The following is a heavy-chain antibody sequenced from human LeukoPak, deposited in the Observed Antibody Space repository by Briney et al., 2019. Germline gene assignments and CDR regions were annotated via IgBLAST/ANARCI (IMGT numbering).Heavy chain of an antibody. D-gene: IGHD3-22*01. CDR2: IWYDGSNK. CDR3: ARGHHYYDSSGYSAGAFDI. CDR1: GFTFSSYG. V-gene: IGHV3-33*01. J-gene: IGHJ3*02. Sequence: HAGGSLRLSCAASGFTFSSYGMHWVRQAPGKGLEWVAVIWYDGSNKYYADSVKGRFTISRDNSKNTLYLQMNSLRAEDTAVYYCARGHHYYDSSGYSAGAFDIWGQGTKVTVSS.